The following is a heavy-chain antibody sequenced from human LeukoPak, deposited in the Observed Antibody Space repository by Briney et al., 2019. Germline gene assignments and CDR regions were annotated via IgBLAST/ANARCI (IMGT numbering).Heavy chain of an antibody. J-gene: IGHJ4*02. CDR1: GGSISSYY. D-gene: IGHD3-10*01. CDR3: ARKDYYGSGSNHYFDY. Sequence: PSETLSLTCTVSGGSISSYYWSWIRQPPGKGLEWIGYIYYSGSTIYNPSLKSRVTISVDTSKNQFSLKLSSVTAADTAVYYCARKDYYGSGSNHYFDYWGQGILVTVSS. CDR2: IYYSGST. V-gene: IGHV4-59*08.